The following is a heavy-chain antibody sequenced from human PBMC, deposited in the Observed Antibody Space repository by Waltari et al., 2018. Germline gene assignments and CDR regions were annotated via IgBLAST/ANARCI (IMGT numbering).Heavy chain of an antibody. V-gene: IGHV3-7*01. J-gene: IGHJ3*02. CDR2: IKQDGSEK. CDR1: GGSISSSSYY. D-gene: IGHD6-19*01. CDR3: ARKHILAVAGEDAFDI. Sequence: LQLQESGPGLVKPSETLSLTCTVSGGSISSSSYYWGWVRQAPGKGLEWVANIKQDGSEKYYVDSVKGRFTISRDNAKNSLYLQMNSLRAEDTAVYYCARKHILAVAGEDAFDIWGQGTMVTVSS.